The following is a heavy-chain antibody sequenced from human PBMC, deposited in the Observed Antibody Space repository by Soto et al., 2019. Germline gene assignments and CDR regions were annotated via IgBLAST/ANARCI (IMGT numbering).Heavy chain of an antibody. Sequence: SETLSLTCTVSGGSISSGDYYWSWIRQPPGKGLEWIGYIYYSGSTYYNPSLKSRVTISVDTSKNQFSLKLSSVTAADTAAYYCARDTNYYDSSGYYYAPDYWGQGTLVTVSS. CDR2: IYYSGST. CDR1: GGSISSGDYY. CDR3: ARDTNYYDSSGYYYAPDY. V-gene: IGHV4-30-4*01. J-gene: IGHJ4*02. D-gene: IGHD3-22*01.